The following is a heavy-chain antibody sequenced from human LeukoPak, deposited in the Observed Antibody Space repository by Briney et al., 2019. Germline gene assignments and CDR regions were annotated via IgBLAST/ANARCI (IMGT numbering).Heavy chain of an antibody. CDR2: ISYDGSNK. Sequence: GGSLRLSCAASGFTFSSYAMHWVRQAPGKGLEWVAVISYDGSNKYYADSVKGRFTISRDNSKNTLYLQMNSLRAEDTAVYYCAKGGSSWYLGEEYFDYWGQGTLVTVSS. CDR1: GFTFSSYA. D-gene: IGHD6-13*01. V-gene: IGHV3-30-3*01. J-gene: IGHJ4*02. CDR3: AKGGSSWYLGEEYFDY.